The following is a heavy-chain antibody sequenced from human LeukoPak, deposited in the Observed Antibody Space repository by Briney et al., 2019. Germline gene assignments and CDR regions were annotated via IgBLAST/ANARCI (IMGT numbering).Heavy chain of an antibody. CDR2: IYYSGST. CDR1: GGSISSGGYY. CDR3: ASSYDSSGYYDDYFDY. Sequence: PSQTLSLTCTDSGGSISSGGYYWSWIRQHPGKGLEWIGYIYYSGSTYYNPSLKSRVTISVDTSKNQFSLKLSSVTAADTAVYYCASSYDSSGYYDDYFDYWGQGTLVTVSS. D-gene: IGHD3-22*01. J-gene: IGHJ4*02. V-gene: IGHV4-31*03.